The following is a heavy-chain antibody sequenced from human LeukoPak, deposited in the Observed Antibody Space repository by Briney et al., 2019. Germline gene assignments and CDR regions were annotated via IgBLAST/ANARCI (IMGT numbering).Heavy chain of an antibody. V-gene: IGHV4-39*01. D-gene: IGHD2-2*01. CDR3: ARLPAAIIFDY. Sequence: SETLSLTCTVSGGSISSSSYYWGWIRQPPGKGLEWIGGIYYSGSTYYNPSLKSRVTISVDTSKNQFSLKLSSVTAADTAVYYCARLPAAIIFDYWGQGTLVTVSS. CDR1: GGSISSSSYY. CDR2: IYYSGST. J-gene: IGHJ4*02.